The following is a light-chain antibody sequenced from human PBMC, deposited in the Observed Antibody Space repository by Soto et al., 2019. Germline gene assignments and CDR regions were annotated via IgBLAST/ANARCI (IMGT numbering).Light chain of an antibody. V-gene: IGKV3-11*01. CDR2: DGS. Sequence: EIVLTQSPATLSLSPGERATLSCRASQSVSSYLAWYQQKPGQAPRLLIYDGSNRATGIPARFSGSGSGTDFTHTISSLEPEDFAVYYCQQRSNGFTFGPGTKVDIK. CDR3: QQRSNGFT. J-gene: IGKJ3*01. CDR1: QSVSSY.